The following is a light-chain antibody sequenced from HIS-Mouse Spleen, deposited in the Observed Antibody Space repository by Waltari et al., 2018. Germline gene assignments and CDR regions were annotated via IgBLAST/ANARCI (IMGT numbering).Light chain of an antibody. V-gene: IGKV3-11*01. CDR2: DAS. J-gene: IGKJ1*01. Sequence: EIVFTQSPATLSLSPGATATLSCRASQSVSSYLAWYQQKPGQAPRLLIYDASNRATGIPARFSGSGSGTDFTRTISSLEPEDFAVYYCQQRSNWPTFGQGTKVEIK. CDR1: QSVSSY. CDR3: QQRSNWPT.